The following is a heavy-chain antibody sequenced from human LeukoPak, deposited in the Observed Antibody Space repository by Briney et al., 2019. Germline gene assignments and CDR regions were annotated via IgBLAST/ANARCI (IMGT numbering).Heavy chain of an antibody. D-gene: IGHD3-10*01. Sequence: SETLSLTCTVSGGSISSYYWSWLRQPAGKGLEWIGCIYTSGSTNYNPSLKSRVTTSVDTSKNQFSLKLSSVTAADTAVYYCARHIRGSRPGYYHYGMDVWGQGTTVTVSS. CDR2: IYTSGST. J-gene: IGHJ6*02. CDR1: GGSISSYY. CDR3: ARHIRGSRPGYYHYGMDV. V-gene: IGHV4-4*07.